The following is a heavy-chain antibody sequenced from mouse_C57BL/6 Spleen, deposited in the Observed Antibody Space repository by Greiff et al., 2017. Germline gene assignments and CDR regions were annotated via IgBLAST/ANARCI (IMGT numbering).Heavy chain of an antibody. D-gene: IGHD2-5*01. CDR1: GYTFTSYW. Sequence: QVQLQQPGAELVMPGASVKLSCKASGYTFTSYWMHWVKQRPGQGLEWIGEIDPSGGYTNYNQKFKGKATLTVDKSSSTAYMQLSSLTSEDSAVYDGARGGNSNENAMDYWGQGTSVTVSS. CDR3: ARGGNSNENAMDY. J-gene: IGHJ4*01. CDR2: IDPSGGYT. V-gene: IGHV1-69*01.